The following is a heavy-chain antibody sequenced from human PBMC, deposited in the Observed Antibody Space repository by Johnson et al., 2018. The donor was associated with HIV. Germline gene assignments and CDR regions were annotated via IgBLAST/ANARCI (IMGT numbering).Heavy chain of an antibody. Sequence: QMQLVESGGGVVQPGGSLRLSCAASGFTFSSFGMHWVRQAPGKGLEWVAFIRYDGSNKYYADSVKGRFTISRDNSKNTLYLQMNSLRAEDTAVYYCGGDITGTTDAFDIWGQGTMVTVSS. CDR1: GFTFSSFG. CDR2: IRYDGSNK. V-gene: IGHV3-30*02. D-gene: IGHD1-14*01. J-gene: IGHJ3*02. CDR3: GGDITGTTDAFDI.